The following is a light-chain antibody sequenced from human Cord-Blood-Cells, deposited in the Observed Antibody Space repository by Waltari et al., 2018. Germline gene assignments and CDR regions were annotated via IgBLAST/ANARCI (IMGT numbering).Light chain of an antibody. V-gene: IGKV3-15*01. J-gene: IGKJ1*01. Sequence: EIVMTQSPATRSVSPGERATLSCRASPRVSSNVAWYQQKPGQAPRLRIYGASTRATGIPARCSGRGSGTEFTLTISSLQSEDYAVYYCQQYNNWPPTFGQGTKVEI. CDR2: GAS. CDR1: PRVSSN. CDR3: QQYNNWPPT.